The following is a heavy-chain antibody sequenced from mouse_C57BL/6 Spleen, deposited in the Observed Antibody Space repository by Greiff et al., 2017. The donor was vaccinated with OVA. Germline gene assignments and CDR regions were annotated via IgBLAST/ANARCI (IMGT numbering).Heavy chain of an antibody. CDR2: ISYSGST. V-gene: IGHV3-1*01. CDR1: GYSITSGYD. Sequence: EVHLVESGPGMVKPSQSLSLTCTVTGYSITSGYDWHWIRHFPGNKLEWMGYISYSGSTNYNPSLKSRISITHDTSKNHFFLKLNSVTTEDTATYYCARDGSSGFAYWGQGTLVTVSA. J-gene: IGHJ3*01. CDR3: ARDGSSGFAY. D-gene: IGHD1-1*01.